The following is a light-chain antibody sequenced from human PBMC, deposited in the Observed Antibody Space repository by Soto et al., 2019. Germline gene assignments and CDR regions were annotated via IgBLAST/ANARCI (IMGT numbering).Light chain of an antibody. J-gene: IGKJ3*01. CDR3: QQGDKFPLT. Sequence: DIVMTQSPDSLAVSLGERATIKCRSSQTILKSSIKKNSLAWYQQKPGQPPRLLIYWASTRDSGVPDRFSGSGSGTDFTLTINSLQPEDFATYFCQQGDKFPLTFGPGTKVDLK. V-gene: IGKV4-1*01. CDR2: WAS. CDR1: QTILKSSIKKNS.